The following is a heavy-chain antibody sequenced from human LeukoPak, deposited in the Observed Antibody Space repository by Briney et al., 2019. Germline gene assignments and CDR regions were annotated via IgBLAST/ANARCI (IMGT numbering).Heavy chain of an antibody. CDR3: ARVPTSSWPSPDY. J-gene: IGHJ4*02. V-gene: IGHV4-34*01. D-gene: IGHD6-13*01. Sequence: PSDTLSLTCAVYGGPFSGSYWSWVRQPPGKGLEWIGEINHSGSTNYNPSLTSRVTISVDTSKNQFSLKLSSVTAADTAVYYCARVPTSSWPSPDYWGQGTLVTVSS. CDR1: GGPFSGSY. CDR2: INHSGST.